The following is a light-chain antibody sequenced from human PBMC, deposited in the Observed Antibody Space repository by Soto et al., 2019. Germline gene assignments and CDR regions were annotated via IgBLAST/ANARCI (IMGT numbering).Light chain of an antibody. J-gene: IGKJ3*01. CDR2: AAS. V-gene: IGKV1D-12*01. Sequence: DIQMTQSPSSLSASVGDRVSITCRASQGISNCLAWYQQKPGKAPKLLIYAASSLQSGVPSRFSASGSCTDVTLTIISSLPHDFSTYYCRQGNSFSFTFGPGTKVDIK. CDR3: RQGNSFSFT. CDR1: QGISNC.